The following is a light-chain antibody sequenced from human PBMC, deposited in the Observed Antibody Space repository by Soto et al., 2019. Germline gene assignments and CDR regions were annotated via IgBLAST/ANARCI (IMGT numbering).Light chain of an antibody. J-gene: IGKJ1*01. Sequence: DIQVTEYPPTLSASVGDTVTITCRASQTISTWMAWYQQKPGKAPKLLFYDASTSQSGVASRFSGSGSGTEFTLTISGLQPDDSATYYCQQYTNTNNPWMFGQGTKGDIK. V-gene: IGKV1-5*01. CDR3: QQYTNTNNPWM. CDR2: DAS. CDR1: QTISTW.